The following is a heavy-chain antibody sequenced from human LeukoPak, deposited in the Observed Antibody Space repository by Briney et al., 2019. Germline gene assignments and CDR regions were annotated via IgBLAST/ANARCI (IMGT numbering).Heavy chain of an antibody. Sequence: TLSLTCTVSGGSISSGGYYWSWIRQPPGKGLEWIGYIYHSGSTYYNPSLKSRVTISIDTSRNQFSLKLRSVTAADTAVYYCARHPQYSSARFDRWGQGALVTVSS. D-gene: IGHD6-25*01. J-gene: IGHJ4*02. CDR2: IYHSGST. CDR1: GGSISSGGYY. V-gene: IGHV4-30-2*05. CDR3: ARHPQYSSARFDR.